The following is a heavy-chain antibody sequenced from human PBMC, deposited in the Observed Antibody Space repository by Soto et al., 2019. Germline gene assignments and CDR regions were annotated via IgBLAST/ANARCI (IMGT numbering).Heavy chain of an antibody. CDR2: LTGSSSNI. CDR3: ANGRATYGLLSHDY. V-gene: IGHV3-23*01. J-gene: IGHJ4*02. CDR1: GFAFRHNA. D-gene: IGHD3-10*01. Sequence: WSLRFSCAASGFAFRHNAMSWVRQAPGKGLEWISTLTGSSSNIYYADSVKGRFAISRDNSRNTLYLQMNSLTAEDTAVYYCANGRATYGLLSHDYWGQGTLVTGS.